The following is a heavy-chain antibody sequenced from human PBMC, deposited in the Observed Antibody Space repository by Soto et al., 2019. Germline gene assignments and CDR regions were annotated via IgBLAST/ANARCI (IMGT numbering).Heavy chain of an antibody. CDR3: ARAVGITGATLDY. J-gene: IGHJ4*02. CDR2: IDPSDSYT. D-gene: IGHD1-20*01. Sequence: LGESLKISCKGSGYSFTSYWISWVRQMPGKGLEWMGRIDPSDSYTNYSPSFQGHVAISADKSISTAYLQWSSLKASDTAMYYCARAVGITGATLDYWGQGTLVTVSS. CDR1: GYSFTSYW. V-gene: IGHV5-10-1*01.